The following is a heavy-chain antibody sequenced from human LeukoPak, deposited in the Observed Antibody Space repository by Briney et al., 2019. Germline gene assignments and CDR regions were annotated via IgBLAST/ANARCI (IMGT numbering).Heavy chain of an antibody. V-gene: IGHV3-23*01. D-gene: IGHD3-22*01. CDR1: GFTFSSYA. Sequence: GGSLRLSCAASGFTFSSYALSWVRQAPGKGLEWVSAISGSGGSTCYADSVKGRFTISRDNSKNTLYLQMNSLRAEDTAVYYCAKAFRIMIVVVPSDYWGQGTLVTVSS. J-gene: IGHJ4*02. CDR2: ISGSGGST. CDR3: AKAFRIMIVVVPSDY.